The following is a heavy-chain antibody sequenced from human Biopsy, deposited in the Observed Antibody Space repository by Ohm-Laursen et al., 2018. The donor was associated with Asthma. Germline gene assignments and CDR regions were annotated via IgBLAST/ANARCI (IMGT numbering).Heavy chain of an antibody. D-gene: IGHD3-10*01. CDR2: ISYDGREK. V-gene: IGHV3-30*18. J-gene: IGHJ6*02. Sequence: SLRLSCAASRFAFENYAVYWVRQTPGKGPEWVALISYDGREKAYLDSVKGRFTISRDNFKRTLHLQMSSLRPEDSATYYCAKDRFDGSVTPSYYYYGIDVWGQGTTVTVSS. CDR3: AKDRFDGSVTPSYYYYGIDV. CDR1: RFAFENYA.